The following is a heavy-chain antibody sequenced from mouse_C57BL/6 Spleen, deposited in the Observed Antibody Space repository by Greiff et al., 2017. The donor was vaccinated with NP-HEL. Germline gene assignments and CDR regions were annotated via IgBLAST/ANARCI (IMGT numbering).Heavy chain of an antibody. D-gene: IGHD1-1*01. CDR3: ARSDGSSYASYFDY. CDR1: GYAFSSSW. V-gene: IGHV1-82*01. Sequence: GQLQQSGPELVKPGASVKISCKASGYAFSSSWMNWVKQRPGKGREWIGRIYPGDGDTNYNGKFKGKATLTADKSSSTAYLQLSSLTSEDSAVYFCARSDGSSYASYFDYWGQGTTLTVSS. CDR2: IYPGDGDT. J-gene: IGHJ2*01.